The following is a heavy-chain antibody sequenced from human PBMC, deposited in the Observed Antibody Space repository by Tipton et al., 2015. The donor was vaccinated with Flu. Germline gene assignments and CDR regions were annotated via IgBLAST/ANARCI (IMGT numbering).Heavy chain of an antibody. V-gene: IGHV4-59*08. CDR1: GFTFGDYA. Sequence: LRLSCTASGFTFGDYAMSWVRQAPGKGLEWIGTVSRPGSTVYNPSLKSRVTISIDTSKNQFSLNMKSVTAADTAVYYCARRDYSNYVSDPKSWFDPWGQGTLVAVSS. J-gene: IGHJ5*02. D-gene: IGHD4-11*01. CDR3: ARRDYSNYVSDPKSWFDP. CDR2: VSRPGST.